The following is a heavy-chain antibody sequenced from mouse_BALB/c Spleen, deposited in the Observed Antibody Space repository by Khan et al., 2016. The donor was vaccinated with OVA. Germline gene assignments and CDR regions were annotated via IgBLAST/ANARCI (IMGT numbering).Heavy chain of an antibody. Sequence: ESGTELVRPGTSVKLSCKASGYTFTSYWMNWIKQRPEQGLEWIGRLDPYDSETHYNQKFKDKAILTVDKYSNTAYMQLSSLTSEDSAVYYCARNPFAYWGQGTLVTGSA. CDR3: ARNPFAY. V-gene: IGHV1-52*01. CDR1: GYTFTSYW. CDR2: LDPYDSET. J-gene: IGHJ3*01.